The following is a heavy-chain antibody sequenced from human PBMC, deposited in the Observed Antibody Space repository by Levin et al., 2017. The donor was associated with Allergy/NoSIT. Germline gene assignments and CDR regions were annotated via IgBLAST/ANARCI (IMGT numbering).Heavy chain of an antibody. D-gene: IGHD3-10*01. CDR2: ISSNGGST. Sequence: QPGGSLRLSCSASGFTFSSYAMHWVRQAPGKGLEYVSAISSNGGSTYYADSVKGRFTISRDNSKNTLYLQMSSLRAEDTAVYYCVKVPAHYYGSGMVYWGQGTLVTVSS. CDR3: VKVPAHYYGSGMVY. V-gene: IGHV3-64D*06. CDR1: GFTFSSYA. J-gene: IGHJ4*02.